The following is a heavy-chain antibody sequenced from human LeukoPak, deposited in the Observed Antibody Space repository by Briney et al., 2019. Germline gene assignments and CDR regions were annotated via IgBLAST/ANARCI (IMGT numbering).Heavy chain of an antibody. D-gene: IGHD3-16*02. CDR3: ARVEYDYVWGSYRREPYFDY. CDR1: GFTFSSSA. CDR2: ISSSSSTI. V-gene: IGHV3-48*02. J-gene: IGHJ4*02. Sequence: LPGGSLRLSCAASGFTFSSSAMSWVRQAPGKGLEWVSYISSSSSTIYYADSVKGRFTISRDNAKNSLYLQMNSLRDEDTAVYYCARVEYDYVWGSYRREPYFDYWGQGTLVTVSS.